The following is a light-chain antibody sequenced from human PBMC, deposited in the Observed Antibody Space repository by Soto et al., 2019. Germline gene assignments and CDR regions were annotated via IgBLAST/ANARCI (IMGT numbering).Light chain of an antibody. CDR3: CSYAGSQTLV. J-gene: IGLJ2*01. V-gene: IGLV2-11*01. CDR2: DVS. Sequence: QSALTQPRSVSGSPGQSVTISCTGSSSDVGSYNYVSWYQQHPGKGPQVSIYDVSKRPSGVPDRFSGSKSGNTASLSISGLLKADEADYYCCSYAGSQTLVFGGGTKLTVL. CDR1: SSDVGSYNY.